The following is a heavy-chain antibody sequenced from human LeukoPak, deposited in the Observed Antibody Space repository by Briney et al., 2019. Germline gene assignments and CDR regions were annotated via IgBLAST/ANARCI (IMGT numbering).Heavy chain of an antibody. J-gene: IGHJ6*03. CDR2: ISSSSSYI. Sequence: GGSLRLSCAASGFTFSSYSMNWVRQAPGKGLEWVSSISSSSSYIYYADSVKGRFTISRDNAKNSLYLQMNSLRAEDTAVYYCAKDLGKGSTQYYYYYYMDVWGKGTTVTVSS. CDR3: AKDLGKGSTQYYYYYYMDV. D-gene: IGHD2-2*01. V-gene: IGHV3-21*01. CDR1: GFTFSSYS.